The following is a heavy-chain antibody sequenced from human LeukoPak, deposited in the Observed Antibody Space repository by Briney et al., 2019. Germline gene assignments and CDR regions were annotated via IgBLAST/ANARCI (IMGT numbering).Heavy chain of an antibody. V-gene: IGHV3-7*05. D-gene: IGHD2-21*01. J-gene: IGHJ4*02. CDR2: IKQDGSET. CDR3: ARWLYSFDY. CDR1: GFTFSNYW. Sequence: GGSLRLSCAASGFTFSNYWMSWVRQAPGKGLEWVADIKQDGSETYYVDSVKGRFTISRDNAKNSLYLQMNSLRAEDTAVYYCARWLYSFDYWGQGTLVTVSS.